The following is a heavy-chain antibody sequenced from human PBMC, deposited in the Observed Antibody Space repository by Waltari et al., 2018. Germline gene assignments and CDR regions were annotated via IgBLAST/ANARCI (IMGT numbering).Heavy chain of an antibody. D-gene: IGHD4-4*01. CDR3: AGSYSNYINNIYSSSWP. V-gene: IGHV4-34*01. CDR1: GWSFSGCY. J-gene: IGHJ4*02. CDR2: INHRGSA. Sequence: QVQLQQWCAGLLKPSETLSLTCAVYGWSFSGCYWSSLRHLPGTGLEWIGEINHRGSAKYNPSLQSRVTISIDTSKKQFSLTLSSVTAADTAVYYCAGSYSNYINNIYSSSWPWGQGSQVTVSS.